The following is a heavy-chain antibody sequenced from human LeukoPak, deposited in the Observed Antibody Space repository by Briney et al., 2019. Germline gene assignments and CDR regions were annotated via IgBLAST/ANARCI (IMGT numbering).Heavy chain of an antibody. D-gene: IGHD2-15*01. J-gene: IGHJ4*02. CDR1: GFTFSSYA. V-gene: IGHV3-23*01. Sequence: GGSLRLSCAASGFTFSSYAMSWVRQAPGKGLEWVSAISGSGGSTYYADSVKGRFTSSRDNSKNTLYLQMNSLRAEDTAVYYCAKDRIVVVVVATKGPFDYWVQGTLVTVSS. CDR2: ISGSGGST. CDR3: AKDRIVVVVVATKGPFDY.